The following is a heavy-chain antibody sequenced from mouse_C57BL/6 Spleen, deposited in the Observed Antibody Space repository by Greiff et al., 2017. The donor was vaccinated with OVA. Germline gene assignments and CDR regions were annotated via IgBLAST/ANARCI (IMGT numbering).Heavy chain of an antibody. CDR3: ARLGEIRYFDV. Sequence: VQLQQPGAELVMPGASVKLSCKASGYTFTSYWMHWVKQRPGQGLEWIGEIDPSDSYTNYNQKFKGKSTFTVDKSSRTAYMQLSSLTSEDSAVYYSARLGEIRYFDVWGTGTTVNVSS. V-gene: IGHV1-69*01. CDR1: GYTFTSYW. J-gene: IGHJ1*03. CDR2: IDPSDSYT.